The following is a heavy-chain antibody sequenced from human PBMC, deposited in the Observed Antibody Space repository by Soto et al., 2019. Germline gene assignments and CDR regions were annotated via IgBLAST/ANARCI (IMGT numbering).Heavy chain of an antibody. CDR1: GFTFSSHS. J-gene: IGHJ3*02. Sequence: VGSLRLPCAASGFTFSSHSMNWVRQAPGKGLEWVSSISSSSSYIYYADSVKGRFTISRDNAKNSLYLQMNSLRAEDTAVYNCARDVYSHSSGDDAFDIWGQGTMVTVS. CDR3: ARDVYSHSSGDDAFDI. D-gene: IGHD3-22*01. CDR2: ISSSSSYI. V-gene: IGHV3-21*01.